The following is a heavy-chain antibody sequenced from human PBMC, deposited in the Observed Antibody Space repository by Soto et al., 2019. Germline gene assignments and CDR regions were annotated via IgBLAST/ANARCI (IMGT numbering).Heavy chain of an antibody. V-gene: IGHV3-33*01. Sequence: GGSLRLSCAASGFTFSSYGMHWVRQAPGKGLEWVAVIWYDGSNKYYADSVKGRFTISRDNSKNTLYLQMNSLRAEDTAVYYCAREMSRYGYRSYYYYGMDVWGQGTTVTVSS. D-gene: IGHD5-18*01. J-gene: IGHJ6*02. CDR2: IWYDGSNK. CDR3: AREMSRYGYRSYYYYGMDV. CDR1: GFTFSSYG.